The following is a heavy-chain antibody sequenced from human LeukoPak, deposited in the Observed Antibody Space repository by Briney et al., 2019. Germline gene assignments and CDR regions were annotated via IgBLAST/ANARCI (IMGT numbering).Heavy chain of an antibody. Sequence: KAGGSLRLSCTVSGFTFSRYSMNWVRQAPGKGLEWVSSISTSSSYIYYADSVKGRFTISRDNARNSLYLQMNTLRAEDTAVYSCARGADGVSSNSRGWFDPWGQGTLVTVSS. CDR3: ARGADGVSSNSRGWFDP. D-gene: IGHD2-15*01. CDR2: ISTSSSYI. J-gene: IGHJ5*02. V-gene: IGHV3-21*01. CDR1: GFTFSRYS.